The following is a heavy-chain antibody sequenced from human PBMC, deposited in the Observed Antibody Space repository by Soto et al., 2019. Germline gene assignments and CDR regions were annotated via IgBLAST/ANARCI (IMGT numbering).Heavy chain of an antibody. Sequence: PGGSLRLSCAASGFTFSSRSMNWVRQAPGKGLEWVSYVSGSSRTIYYADSVKGRFTISRDNARNSLYLQMNSLRDDDTAVYYCARGELDRTIDYWGQGTLVTVSS. CDR3: ARGELDRTIDY. CDR2: VSGSSRTI. J-gene: IGHJ4*02. V-gene: IGHV3-48*02. CDR1: GFTFSSRS. D-gene: IGHD1-1*01.